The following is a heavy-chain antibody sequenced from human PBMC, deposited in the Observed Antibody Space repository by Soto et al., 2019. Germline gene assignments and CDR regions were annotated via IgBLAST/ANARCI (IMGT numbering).Heavy chain of an antibody. V-gene: IGHV3-7*01. CDR3: ARIIGYSSSWSQNWFDP. J-gene: IGHJ5*02. CDR1: VFTFISFW. Sequence: PGWSLRLSCASSVFTFISFWMSWVRQAPGKGLEWVANIKQDGSEIYYVDSLKGRFTISRDNAKNSLYLQMNSLRAEDTAVYFCARIIGYSSSWSQNWFDPWGQGTLVTVSS. D-gene: IGHD6-13*01. CDR2: IKQDGSEI.